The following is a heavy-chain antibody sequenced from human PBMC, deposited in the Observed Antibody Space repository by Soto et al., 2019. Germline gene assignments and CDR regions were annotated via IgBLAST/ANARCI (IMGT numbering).Heavy chain of an antibody. CDR3: ARKYCSGGSCFSWFDP. CDR2: INAGNGNT. J-gene: IGHJ5*02. Sequence: GESLKISCKASGYTFTSYAMHWVRQAPGQRLEWMGWINAGNGNTKYSQKFQGRVTITRDTSASTAYMELSSLRSEDTAVYYCARKYCSGGSCFSWFDPWGQGTLVTVSS. CDR1: GYTFTSYA. V-gene: IGHV1-3*01. D-gene: IGHD2-15*01.